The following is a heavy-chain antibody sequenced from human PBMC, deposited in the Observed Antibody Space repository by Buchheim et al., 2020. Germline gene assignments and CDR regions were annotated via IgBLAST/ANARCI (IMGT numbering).Heavy chain of an antibody. V-gene: IGHV3-48*02. CDR3: ARVRGSGSYYIDY. CDR2: VSSGSSTI. CDR1: GFTFSIYS. D-gene: IGHD3-10*01. J-gene: IGHJ4*02. Sequence: EVQLVESGGGLVQPGGSLRLSCVASGFTFSIYSMNWVRQAPGKGLEWVSYVSSGSSTIYYADSVKGRFTISRENGKNSLYLQMNSLRDEDTAVYYCARVRGSGSYYIDYWGQGTL.